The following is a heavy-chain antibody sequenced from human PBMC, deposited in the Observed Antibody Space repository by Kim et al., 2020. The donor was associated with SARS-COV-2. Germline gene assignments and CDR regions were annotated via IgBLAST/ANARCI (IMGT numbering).Heavy chain of an antibody. D-gene: IGHD6-13*01. CDR1: GYTFTGYY. Sequence: ASVKVSCKASGYTFTGYYMHWVRQAPGQGLEWMGRINPNSGGTNYAQKFQGRVTMTRDTSISTAYMELSRLRSDDTAVYYCARLKTPSIAAAGNNRDYWGQGTLVTVSS. J-gene: IGHJ4*02. CDR3: ARLKTPSIAAAGNNRDY. CDR2: INPNSGGT. V-gene: IGHV1-2*06.